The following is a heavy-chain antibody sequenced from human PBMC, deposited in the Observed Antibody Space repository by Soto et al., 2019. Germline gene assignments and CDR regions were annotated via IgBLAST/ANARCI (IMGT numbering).Heavy chain of an antibody. CDR1: GYTFTSYD. CDR3: ARGGVSPSDIVLMVYAHTPLYYYYGMDV. CDR2: MNPNSGNT. J-gene: IGHJ6*02. D-gene: IGHD2-8*01. Sequence: GASVKVSCKASGYTFTSYDINWVRQATGQGLEWMGWMNPNSGNTGYAQKFQGRVTMTRNTSISTAYMELSSLRSEDTAVYYCARGGVSPSDIVLMVYAHTPLYYYYGMDVWGQGTTVTVSS. V-gene: IGHV1-8*01.